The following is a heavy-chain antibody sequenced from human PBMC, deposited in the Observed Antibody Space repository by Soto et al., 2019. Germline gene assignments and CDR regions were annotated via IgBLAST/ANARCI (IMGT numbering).Heavy chain of an antibody. D-gene: IGHD6-13*01. V-gene: IGHV4-59*01. J-gene: IGHJ5*02. Sequence: QVQLQESGPGLVKPSETLSLTCTVSGGSISSYYWSWIRQPPGKGLEWIGYIYYSGSTNYNPSLKSRVNISVDTSKNQFYLKLSSVTAADTAVYYCARDRIAAAVNWFDPWGQGTLVTVSS. CDR3: ARDRIAAAVNWFDP. CDR1: GGSISSYY. CDR2: IYYSGST.